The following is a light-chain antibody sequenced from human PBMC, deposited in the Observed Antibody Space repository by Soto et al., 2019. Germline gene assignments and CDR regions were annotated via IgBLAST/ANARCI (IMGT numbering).Light chain of an antibody. Sequence: DIQMTQSPSSLSASVGDRVTITCRASQSISNYLNWYQQKPWKAPKLLMFAASSLQSGVPPRFSGGRSGTDFSLNISSLQPEEFATDYCQQSYSTPRTFGQGTKVEIK. J-gene: IGKJ1*01. CDR2: AAS. CDR1: QSISNY. CDR3: QQSYSTPRT. V-gene: IGKV1-39*01.